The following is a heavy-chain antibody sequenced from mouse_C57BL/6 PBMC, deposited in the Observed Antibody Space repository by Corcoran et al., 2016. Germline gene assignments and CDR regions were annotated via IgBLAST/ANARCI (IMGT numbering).Heavy chain of an antibody. J-gene: IGHJ4*01. CDR3: ARQGWLLRRGAMDY. V-gene: IGHV1-26*01. D-gene: IGHD2-3*01. CDR2: INPNNGGT. CDR1: GYTFTDYY. Sequence: EVQLQQSGPELVKPGASVKISCKASGYTFTDYYMNWVKQSHGKSLEWIGDINPNNGGTSYNQKFKGKATLTVDKSSSTAYMELRSLTSEDSAVYYCARQGWLLRRGAMDYWGQGTSVTVSS.